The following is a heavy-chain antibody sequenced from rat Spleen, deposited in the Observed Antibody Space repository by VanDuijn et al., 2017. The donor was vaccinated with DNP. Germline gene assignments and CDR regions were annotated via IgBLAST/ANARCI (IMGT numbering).Heavy chain of an antibody. D-gene: IGHD1-11*01. CDR2: ILYDGSRT. V-gene: IGHV5S10*01. J-gene: IGHJ4*01. CDR1: GFTFSDYN. Sequence: EVQLVESGGGLVQPGRSLKLSCEASGFTFSDYNMAWVRQAPKKGLEWVANILYDGSRTYYRDSVKGRFTISRDNAKSTLYLQMDSLRSEDTATYYCATFEGRDAWGRGTSVTVSS. CDR3: ATFEGRDA.